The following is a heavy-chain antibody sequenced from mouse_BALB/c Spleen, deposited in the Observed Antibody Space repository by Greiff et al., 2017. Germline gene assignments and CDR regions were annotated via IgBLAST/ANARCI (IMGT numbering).Heavy chain of an antibody. Sequence: EVHLVESGGGLVQPGGSRKLSCAASGFTFSSFGMHWVRQAPEKGLEWVAYISSGSSTIYYADTVKGRFTISRDNPKNTLFLQMTSLRSEDTAMYYCARKTTASMDYWGQGTSVTVSS. CDR1: GFTFSSFG. J-gene: IGHJ4*01. CDR3: ARKTTASMDY. CDR2: ISSGSSTI. V-gene: IGHV5-17*02. D-gene: IGHD1-2*01.